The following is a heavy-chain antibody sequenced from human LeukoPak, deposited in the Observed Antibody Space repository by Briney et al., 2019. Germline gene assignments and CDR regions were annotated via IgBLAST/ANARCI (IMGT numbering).Heavy chain of an antibody. J-gene: IGHJ4*02. V-gene: IGHV3-48*02. CDR3: TRDPEALDN. Sequence: GGSLRVSCAASGFTFSSYSMNWVRQAPGKRLEWVSYISRGRPTIHYADSVKGRFTISRDNAKNSLYLQMNSLRDEDTAVYYCTRDPEALDNWGQGTLVTVSS. CDR2: ISRGRPTI. CDR1: GFTFSSYS.